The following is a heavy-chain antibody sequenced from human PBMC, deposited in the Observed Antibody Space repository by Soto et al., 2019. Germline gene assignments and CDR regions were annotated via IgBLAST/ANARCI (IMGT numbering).Heavy chain of an antibody. Sequence: SPTLSLTCAISGGSVSGNSAAWNWIRQSPSRGLEWLGRTYHRSKWFNNYARSVKSRITINPDTSKNQFSLQLNSVTPEDTAVYYCARGDQGFDYWGQGTLVTVSS. CDR2: TYHRSKWFN. D-gene: IGHD3-16*01. V-gene: IGHV6-1*01. CDR3: ARGDQGFDY. J-gene: IGHJ4*02. CDR1: GGSVSGNSAA.